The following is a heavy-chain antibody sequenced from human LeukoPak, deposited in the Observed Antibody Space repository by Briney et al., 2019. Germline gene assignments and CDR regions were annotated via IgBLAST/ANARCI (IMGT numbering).Heavy chain of an antibody. CDR3: ARGGYDFWSGYYTGDNWFDP. CDR2: ISSSSSYI. V-gene: IGHV3-21*01. CDR1: GFTFSSYS. Sequence: PGGSLRLSCAASGFTFSSYSMNWVRQAPGKGLEWVSSISSSSSYIYYADSVKGRFTISRDNAKNSLYLQMNSLRAEDTAVYYCARGGYDFWSGYYTGDNWFDPWGQGTLVTVSS. J-gene: IGHJ5*02. D-gene: IGHD3-3*01.